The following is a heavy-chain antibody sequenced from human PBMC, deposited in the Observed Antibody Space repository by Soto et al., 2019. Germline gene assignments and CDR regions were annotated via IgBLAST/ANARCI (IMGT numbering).Heavy chain of an antibody. CDR3: ARPWTYNWNYVGYFDY. V-gene: IGHV3-30-3*01. J-gene: IGHJ4*02. D-gene: IGHD1-7*01. CDR2: ISYDGSNK. Sequence: QVRLVESGGGVVQPGRSLRLSCAASGFTFSSYAMHWVRQAPGKGLEWVAVISYDGSNKYYADSVKGRFTISRDNSKNTLYLQMNSLRAEDTAVYYCARPWTYNWNYVGYFDYWGQGTLVTVSS. CDR1: GFTFSSYA.